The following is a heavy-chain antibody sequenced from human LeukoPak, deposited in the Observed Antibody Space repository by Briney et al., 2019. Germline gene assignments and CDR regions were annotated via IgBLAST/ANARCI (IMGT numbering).Heavy chain of an antibody. CDR1: GFTFSSYS. J-gene: IGHJ4*02. V-gene: IGHV3-21*04. D-gene: IGHD3-22*01. CDR3: ATYDRSGYYRDRHFDY. CDR2: ISSSSSYI. Sequence: GGSLRLSCAASGFTFSSYSMNWVRQAPGKGLEWVSSISSSSSYIYYADSVKGRFTISRDNSKNTLYLQMNSLRAEDTAVYYCATYDRSGYYRDRHFDYWGQGTLVTVSS.